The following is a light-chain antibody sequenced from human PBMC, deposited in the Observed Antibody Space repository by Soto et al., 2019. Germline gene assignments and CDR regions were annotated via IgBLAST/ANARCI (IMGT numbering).Light chain of an antibody. J-gene: IGLJ1*01. CDR2: LND. V-gene: IGLV1-44*01. CDR3: AAWDDSLNAP. Sequence: QSVLTQPPSLSATPGQRVNISCSGSFSNIGDNAVNWYQQLPGAAPKLLIYLNDQRPSGVPDRFSGSKSGTSAFLAISGLQSEDDADYYCAAWDDSLNAPFGTGTRSPS. CDR1: FSNIGDNA.